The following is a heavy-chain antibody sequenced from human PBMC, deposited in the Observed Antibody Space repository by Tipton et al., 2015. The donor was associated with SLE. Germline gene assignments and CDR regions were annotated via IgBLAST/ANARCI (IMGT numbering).Heavy chain of an antibody. Sequence: SLRLSCAASGFTFSSYWMSWVRQAPGKGLEWVANIKQDGSEKYEVDSVKGRFTISRDNAKNSLYLQMNSLRAEDTAVYYCARDAIGYSSGWYRYWGQGTLVTVSS. V-gene: IGHV3-7*01. CDR1: GFTFSSYW. CDR3: ARDAIGYSSGWYRY. J-gene: IGHJ4*02. CDR2: IKQDGSEK. D-gene: IGHD6-19*01.